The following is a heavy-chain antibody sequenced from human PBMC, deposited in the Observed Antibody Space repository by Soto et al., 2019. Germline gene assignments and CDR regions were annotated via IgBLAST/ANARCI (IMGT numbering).Heavy chain of an antibody. J-gene: IGHJ4*02. CDR2: IYSSGDST. CDR3: AKSPTMTTKVVDY. Sequence: EVQLLESGGDLVQPGGSLRLSCVASGFTFSSYTMTWVRQAPGKGLEWVSVIYSSGDSTYYADSVKGRFTISRDNSKNTLYLQMNSLRADDTAVCYCAKSPTMTTKVVDYWGQGTLVTVSS. CDR1: GFTFSSYT. D-gene: IGHD4-17*01. V-gene: IGHV3-23*01.